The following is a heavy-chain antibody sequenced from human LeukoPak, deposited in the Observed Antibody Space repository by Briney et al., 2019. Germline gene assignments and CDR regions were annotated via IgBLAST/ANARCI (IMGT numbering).Heavy chain of an antibody. CDR3: AGVAVGEYNFHH. CDR2: INPDGSTA. V-gene: IGHV3-74*01. CDR1: GFTFSSYYW. D-gene: IGHD6-19*01. Sequence: GGSLRLSCAASGFTFSSYYWMHWVRQAPGKGLVWVSRINPDGSTASYAGSVEGRFTISRDNAKNTLYLQMNSLRAEDTAVYFCAGVAVGEYNFHHWGQGTLVTVSS. J-gene: IGHJ4*02.